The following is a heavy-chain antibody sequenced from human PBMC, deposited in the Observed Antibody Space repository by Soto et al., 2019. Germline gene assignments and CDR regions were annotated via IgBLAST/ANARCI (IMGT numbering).Heavy chain of an antibody. V-gene: IGHV1-69*12. Sequence: QVQLMQSGAEVKKPGSSVKVSCKASGGTFSSYAITWVRQAHGQGLEWMGGIIPIFGTINYAPEFQGRVTITADESTSTAYIELSSLRSEDTAVYYCARAGYSYGYYYYYNMDVWGQGTTVTVSS. CDR1: GGTFSSYA. CDR2: IIPIFGTI. CDR3: ARAGYSYGYYYYYNMDV. D-gene: IGHD5-18*01. J-gene: IGHJ6*02.